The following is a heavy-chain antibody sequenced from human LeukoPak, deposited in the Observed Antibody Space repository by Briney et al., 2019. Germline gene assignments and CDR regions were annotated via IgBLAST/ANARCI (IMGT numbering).Heavy chain of an antibody. Sequence: ASVKVSCKASGYMFTSYEINWVRQTTGQGLEWMGWMNPDSGKIGQAQKFQGRITMTRNTSISTAYMELSSLGPEDTAVYYCAKYKGGDYIDSGKRYYLDHWGQGTPVTVSS. D-gene: IGHD3-10*01. CDR2: MNPDSGKI. CDR1: GYMFTSYE. J-gene: IGHJ4*02. V-gene: IGHV1-8*01. CDR3: AKYKGGDYIDSGKRYYLDH.